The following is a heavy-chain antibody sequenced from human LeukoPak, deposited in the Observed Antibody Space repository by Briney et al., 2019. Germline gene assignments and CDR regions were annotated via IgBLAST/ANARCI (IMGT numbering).Heavy chain of an antibody. CDR1: GFIFSDYS. D-gene: IGHD1-20*01. J-gene: IGHJ4*02. CDR2: IGLDSGFT. CDR3: ARDHNWAFDS. Sequence: GGSLRLSCAASGFIFSDYSMNWVRQAPGRGLEWLSYIGLDSGFTSYADSVKGRFTNSSDTARNSLYLHLNSLRAEDTALYFCARDHNWAFDSWGQGTLVTVSS. V-gene: IGHV3-21*05.